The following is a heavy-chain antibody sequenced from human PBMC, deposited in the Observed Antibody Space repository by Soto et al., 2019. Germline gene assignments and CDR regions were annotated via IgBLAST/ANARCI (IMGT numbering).Heavy chain of an antibody. D-gene: IGHD3-3*01. CDR3: ARRGEYYDFWSGYYNPPFDY. V-gene: IGHV4-39*01. CDR2: IYYSGST. J-gene: IGHJ4*02. CDR1: GGSISSSSYY. Sequence: QLQLQESGPGLVKPSETLSLTCTVSGGSISSSSYYWGWIRQPPGKGLEWIGGIYYSGSTYYNPTLKSRVTTYLDTSKNLFSLKLSSVTAADTAVYYCARRGEYYDFWSGYYNPPFDYWGQGTLVTVSS.